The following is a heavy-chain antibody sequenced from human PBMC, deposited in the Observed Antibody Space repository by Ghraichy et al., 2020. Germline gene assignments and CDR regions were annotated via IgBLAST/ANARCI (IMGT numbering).Heavy chain of an antibody. CDR1: GFTFSSYG. CDR2: ISYDGSNK. V-gene: IGHV3-30*18. CDR3: AKDLGVVPAAPDY. D-gene: IGHD2-2*01. J-gene: IGHJ4*02. Sequence: GGCLRLSCAASGFTFSSYGMHWVRQAPGKGLEWVAVISYDGSNKYYADSVKGRFTISRDNSKNTLYLQMNSLRAEDTTVYYCAKDLGVVPAAPDYWGQGTLVTVSS.